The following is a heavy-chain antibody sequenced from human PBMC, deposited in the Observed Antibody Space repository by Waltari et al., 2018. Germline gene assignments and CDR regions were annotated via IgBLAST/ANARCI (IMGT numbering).Heavy chain of an antibody. CDR1: GGSINNYY. J-gene: IGHJ3*01. Sequence: QVHLHESGPGLVRPSETLSLTCGVSGGSINNYYWNWIRQTPGKGLEWIGYVHYGWSTDYNPSLKGRVTMSLDTSRNQFSLRLQSGTAADTAVYYCARGTAYYRPADVFEFWGQGTTVIVSS. D-gene: IGHD3-10*01. CDR3: ARGTAYYRPADVFEF. V-gene: IGHV4-59*01. CDR2: VHYGWST.